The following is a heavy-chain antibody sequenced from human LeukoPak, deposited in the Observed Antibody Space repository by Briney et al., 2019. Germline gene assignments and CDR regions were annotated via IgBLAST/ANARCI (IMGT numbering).Heavy chain of an antibody. D-gene: IGHD2-2*01. J-gene: IGHJ4*02. V-gene: IGHV1-69*13. CDR1: GGTFSSYA. Sequence: SVKVSCKASGGTFSSYAISWVRQAPGQGLEWMGGIIPIFGTANYAQKFQGRVTITADESTSTAYMELSSLRSEDTAVYYCARDPSNTSGYHVYFDYWGQGALVTVSS. CDR2: IIPIFGTA. CDR3: ARDPSNTSGYHVYFDY.